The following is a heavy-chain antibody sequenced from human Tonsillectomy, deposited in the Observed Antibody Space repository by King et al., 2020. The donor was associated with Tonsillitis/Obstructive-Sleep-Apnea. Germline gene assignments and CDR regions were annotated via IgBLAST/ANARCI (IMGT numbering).Heavy chain of an antibody. CDR1: GYNFGTYW. Sequence: QLVQSGAEVKKPGESLKISCEVSGYNFGTYWIGWVRQLPGKGLEWMGIVYPDDSDTFYSPSFQGHVTISADKSISTAFLQWNTLKASDTGIYYCARVRGITFIDYWGQGTLVTVSS. CDR3: ARVRGITFIDY. V-gene: IGHV5-51*01. D-gene: IGHD3-10*01. J-gene: IGHJ4*02. CDR2: VYPDDSDT.